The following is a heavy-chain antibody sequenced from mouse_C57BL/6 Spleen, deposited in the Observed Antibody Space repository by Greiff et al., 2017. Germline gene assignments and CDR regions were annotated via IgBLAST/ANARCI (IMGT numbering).Heavy chain of an antibody. CDR1: GYTFTSYW. V-gene: IGHV1-69*01. CDR3: ARRGYDYDWAWFAY. CDR2: IDPSDSYT. J-gene: IGHJ3*01. D-gene: IGHD2-4*01. Sequence: QVQLKQPGAELVMPGASVKLSCKASGYTFTSYWMHWVKQRPGQGLEWIGEIDPSDSYTNYNQKFKGKSTLTVDKSSSTAYMQLSSLTSEDSAVYYCARRGYDYDWAWFAYWGQGTLVTVSA.